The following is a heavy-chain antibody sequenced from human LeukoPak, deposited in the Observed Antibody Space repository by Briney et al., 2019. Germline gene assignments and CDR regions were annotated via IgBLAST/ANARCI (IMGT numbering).Heavy chain of an antibody. V-gene: IGHV3-23*01. CDR1: GFTFSNYS. CDR3: AKGVSAAADDAFDI. D-gene: IGHD6-13*01. J-gene: IGHJ3*02. Sequence: GGSLRLSCAASGFTFSNYSMNWVRQAPGKGLEWVSVINGSGGSTYYADSVKGRFTISRDNSKNTLYLQMNSLRAEDTAVYYCAKGVSAAADDAFDIWGQGTMVTVSS. CDR2: INGSGGST.